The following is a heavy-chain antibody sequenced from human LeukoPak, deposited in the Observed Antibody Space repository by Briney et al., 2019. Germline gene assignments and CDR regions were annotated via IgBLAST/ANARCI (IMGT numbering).Heavy chain of an antibody. V-gene: IGHV3-53*01. D-gene: IGHD6-13*01. CDR2: IYTGGIT. Sequence: PGGSLRLSCAASGLTVSSNHMAWVRQAPGKGLEWVSVIYTGGITYYADSVQGRFTISRDNSKNTLYLQMNSLRVEDTALYYCARDHAAAGGGLDYWGQGTQVIASS. CDR3: ARDHAAAGGGLDY. CDR1: GLTVSSNH. J-gene: IGHJ4*02.